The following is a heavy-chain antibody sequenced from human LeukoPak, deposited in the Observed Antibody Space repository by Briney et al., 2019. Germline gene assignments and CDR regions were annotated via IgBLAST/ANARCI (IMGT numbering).Heavy chain of an antibody. V-gene: IGHV3-23*01. D-gene: IGHD2-15*01. J-gene: IGHJ5*02. Sequence: GGSLRLSCAATGFTFSSYAMSWVRQAPGKGLEWVSAISGSGGSTYYADSVKGRFTISRDNSKNTLYLQMNSLRAEDTAVYYCAKDIVVVVAANWFDPWGQGTLVTVSS. CDR3: AKDIVVVVAANWFDP. CDR2: ISGSGGST. CDR1: GFTFSSYA.